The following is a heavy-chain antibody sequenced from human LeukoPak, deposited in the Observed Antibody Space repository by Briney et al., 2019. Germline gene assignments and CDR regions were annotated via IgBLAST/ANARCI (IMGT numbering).Heavy chain of an antibody. V-gene: IGHV4-34*01. CDR1: GGSFSGYY. Sequence: SETLSLTCAVYGGSFSGYYWSWIRQPPGKGLEWIGEINHSGSTNYNPSLRSRATISVDTSKNQFSLKLSSVTAADTAVYYCARVSVVVTALFDYWGQGTLVTVSS. J-gene: IGHJ4*02. D-gene: IGHD2-21*02. CDR3: ARVSVVVTALFDY. CDR2: INHSGST.